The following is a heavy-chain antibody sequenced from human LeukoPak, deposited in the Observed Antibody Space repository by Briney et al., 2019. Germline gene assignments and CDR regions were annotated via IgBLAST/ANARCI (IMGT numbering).Heavy chain of an antibody. Sequence: SETLSLTCTVSGGSISSGSYYWSWLRQPAGMGLEWIGRIYTSGSTNYNPSLKSRVTVSVVTSKSQFSLKLSSVTAADTAVYYCARVRTGSGWSYYYYYYYMDVWGKGTTVSVSS. CDR3: ARVRTGSGWSYYYYYYYMDV. CDR2: IYTSGST. V-gene: IGHV4-61*02. J-gene: IGHJ6*03. D-gene: IGHD6-19*01. CDR1: GGSISSGSYY.